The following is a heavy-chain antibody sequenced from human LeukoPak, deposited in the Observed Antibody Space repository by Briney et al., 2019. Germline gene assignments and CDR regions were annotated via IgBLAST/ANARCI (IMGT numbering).Heavy chain of an antibody. CDR3: AATPRIGTNWYFGY. CDR1: GGSISSGGYY. J-gene: IGHJ4*02. V-gene: IGHV4-31*03. Sequence: PSDTLSLTCTVSGGSISSGGYYWSWIRKHPGKGLEWIVYIYYSGSTHYNPSLKSRVTIPVDTSKNQFSLKLSSVTAADTAVYYCAATPRIGTNWYFGYWGQGTLVTVSS. CDR2: IYYSGST. D-gene: IGHD1-1*01.